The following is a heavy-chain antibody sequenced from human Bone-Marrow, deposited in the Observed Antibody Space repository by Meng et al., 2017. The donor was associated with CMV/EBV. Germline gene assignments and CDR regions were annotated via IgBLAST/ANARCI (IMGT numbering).Heavy chain of an antibody. V-gene: IGHV3-53*01. J-gene: IGHJ4*02. CDR2: IYSGGST. CDR1: GFTVSSNY. Sequence: GESLKISCAASGFTVSSNYMSWVRQAPGKGLEWVSVIYSGGSTYYADSVKGRFTISRDNSKNTLYLQMNSLRAEDTAVYYCARDLITEGGYYLDYWGQGTLVTGSS. CDR3: ARDLITEGGYYLDY. D-gene: IGHD3-3*01.